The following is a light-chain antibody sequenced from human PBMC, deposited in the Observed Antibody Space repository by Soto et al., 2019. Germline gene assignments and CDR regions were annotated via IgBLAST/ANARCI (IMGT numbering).Light chain of an antibody. J-gene: IGKJ4*01. Sequence: ELVLTQSPGTLCLSPGERATLSCRASQTVRSNYLAWYQQKPGQAPRLLIYGASSRATGLPDRFSGSGSATDFTLTISRLEPEDFAVYYCQQYGDSVTFGGGTKVDIK. CDR3: QQYGDSVT. CDR2: GAS. V-gene: IGKV3-20*01. CDR1: QTVRSNY.